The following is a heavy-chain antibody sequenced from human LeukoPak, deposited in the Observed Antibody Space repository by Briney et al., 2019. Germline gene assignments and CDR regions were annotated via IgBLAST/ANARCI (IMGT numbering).Heavy chain of an antibody. CDR3: AKVSYIVGATFDY. D-gene: IGHD1-26*01. CDR1: GFTFSSYA. J-gene: IGHJ4*02. V-gene: IGHV3-23*01. Sequence: GGSLRLSCAASGFTFSSYAMSRVRQAPGKGLEWVSAISGSGGSTYYADSVKGRFTISRDNSKNTLYLQMNSLRAEDTAVYYCAKVSYIVGATFDYWGQGTLVTVSS. CDR2: ISGSGGST.